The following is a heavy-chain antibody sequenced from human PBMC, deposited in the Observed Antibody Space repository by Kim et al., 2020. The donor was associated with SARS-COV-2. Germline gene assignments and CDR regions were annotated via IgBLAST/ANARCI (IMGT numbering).Heavy chain of an antibody. CDR1: GGSIGSTSHY. D-gene: IGHD3-10*01. CDR3: AREGGSGSYSTLNWFDP. CDR2: VYYSGST. V-gene: IGHV4-39*02. Sequence: SETLSLTCTVSGGSIGSTSHYWVWIRQPPGKGPEWIGSVYYSGSTSYNSSLKGRVAISVDTSKNQFSLKLSSVTAADTALYYCAREGGSGSYSTLNWFDPWGQGTLVTVSS. J-gene: IGHJ5*02.